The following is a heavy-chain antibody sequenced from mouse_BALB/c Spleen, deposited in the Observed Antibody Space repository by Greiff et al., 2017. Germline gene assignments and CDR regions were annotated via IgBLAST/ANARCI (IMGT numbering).Heavy chain of an antibody. CDR3: ARPEITTRNWYFDV. V-gene: IGHV5-6*01. Sequence: EVQGVESGGDLVKPGGSLKLSCAASGFTFSSYGMSWVRQTPDKRLEWVATISSGGSYTYYPDSVKGRFTISRDNAKNTLYLQMSSLKSEDTAMYYCARPEITTRNWYFDVWGAGTTVTVSS. CDR1: GFTFSSYG. CDR2: ISSGGSYT. J-gene: IGHJ1*01. D-gene: IGHD2-4*01.